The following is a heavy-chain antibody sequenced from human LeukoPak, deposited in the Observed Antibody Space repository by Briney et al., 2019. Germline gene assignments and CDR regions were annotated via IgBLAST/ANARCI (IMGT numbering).Heavy chain of an antibody. Sequence: PSETLSLTCTVSGASITNYYWSWIRQPPGKGLEWIGYIYYTGSTNYNPSLKSRVTIAVDTAKKQFSLRLRSVTSADTAVYYCASSHMLQYCSRTNCGREFDYWGQGTLVTVSS. D-gene: IGHD2-2*01. CDR2: IYYTGST. J-gene: IGHJ4*02. V-gene: IGHV4-59*01. CDR1: GASITNYY. CDR3: ASSHMLQYCSRTNCGREFDY.